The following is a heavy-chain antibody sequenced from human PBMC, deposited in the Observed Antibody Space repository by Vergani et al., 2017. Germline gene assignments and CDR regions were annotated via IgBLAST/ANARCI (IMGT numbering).Heavy chain of an antibody. D-gene: IGHD4-23*01. J-gene: IGHJ4*02. V-gene: IGHV3-11*05. CDR2: ISSSSSYT. CDR1: GFTFSDYY. CDR3: AKDRVVTTMGY. Sequence: QVQLVESGGGLVKPGGSLRLSCAASGFTFSDYYMSWIRQAPGKGLEWVSYISSSSSYTNYADSVKGRFTISRDNSKNTLYLQMNSLRAEDTAVYYCAKDRVVTTMGYWGQGTLVTVSS.